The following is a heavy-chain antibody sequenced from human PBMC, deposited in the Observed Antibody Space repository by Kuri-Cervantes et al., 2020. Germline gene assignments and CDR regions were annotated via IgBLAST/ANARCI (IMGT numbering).Heavy chain of an antibody. CDR1: GFTFSSFG. D-gene: IGHD1-26*01. J-gene: IGHJ3*02. CDR3: AKVLMGGSLTEAFDI. Sequence: GGSLRLSCAASGFTFSSFGMHWVRQAPGKGLEWVSAISGSGGSTYYADSVKGRFTISRDNSKNTLYLQMNSLRAEDTAVYYCAKVLMGGSLTEAFDIWGQGTMVTVSS. V-gene: IGHV3-23*01. CDR2: ISGSGGST.